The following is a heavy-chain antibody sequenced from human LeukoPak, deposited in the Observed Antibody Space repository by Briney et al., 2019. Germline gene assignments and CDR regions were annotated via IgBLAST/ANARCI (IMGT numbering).Heavy chain of an antibody. D-gene: IGHD4-17*01. V-gene: IGHV3-7*05. CDR1: GFTFRNYW. J-gene: IGHJ4*02. Sequence: PGGSLRLSCAASGFTFRNYWMVWVRQPPGKGPEWVANINQDGSEKNYADSVKGRFTVSRDNAKNSLYLQMNSLTAEDTAVFYCAKCDFGDCIWSLGTLVTVS. CDR3: AKCDFGDCI. CDR2: INQDGSEK.